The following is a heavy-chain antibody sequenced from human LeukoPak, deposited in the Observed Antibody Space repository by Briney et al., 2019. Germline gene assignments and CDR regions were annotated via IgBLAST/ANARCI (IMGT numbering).Heavy chain of an antibody. D-gene: IGHD3-10*01. J-gene: IGHJ6*02. CDR2: INHSGST. V-gene: IGHV4-34*01. Sequence: SETLSLTCTVYGGSFSGYYWSWVRQPPGKGLEWIGEINHSGSTNYNPSLKSRVTISVDTSKNQFSLKLSSVTAADTAVYYCARALAQNYYGSGSYSRKYYYYGMDVWGQGTTVTVSS. CDR1: GGSFSGYY. CDR3: ARALAQNYYGSGSYSRKYYYYGMDV.